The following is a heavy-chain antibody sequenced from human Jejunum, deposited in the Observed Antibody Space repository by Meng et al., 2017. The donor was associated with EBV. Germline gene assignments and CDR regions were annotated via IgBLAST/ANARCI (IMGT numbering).Heavy chain of an antibody. CDR2: INTDTRNP. CDR3: ARGEGGYCSSSSCYLGT. J-gene: IGHJ4*02. CDR1: GYSFTSRA. D-gene: IGHD2-2*01. V-gene: IGHV7-4-1*02. Sequence: QVQLGQLGSELKPPGASVKVSGKASGYSFTSRAMHWVRQAHGQGLEWMGWINTDTRNPTYAQGLTGRFVFSLDTSVSTAYLQISSLKAEDTAVYYCARGEGGYCSSSSCYLGTWGQGTLVTVSS.